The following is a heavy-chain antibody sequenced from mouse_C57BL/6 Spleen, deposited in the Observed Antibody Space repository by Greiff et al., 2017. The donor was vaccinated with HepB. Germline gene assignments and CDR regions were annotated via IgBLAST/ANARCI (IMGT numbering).Heavy chain of an antibody. Sequence: VQLQQSGAELARPGASVKLSCKASGYTFTSYGISWVKQRTGQGLEWVGEIYPRSGNTYYNEKFKGKATLTADKCSSTAYMELRSLTSEDSAVYFCARGALDSSGYDYAMDYWGQGTSVTVSS. V-gene: IGHV1-81*01. CDR1: GYTFTSYG. CDR3: ARGALDSSGYDYAMDY. D-gene: IGHD3-2*02. J-gene: IGHJ4*01. CDR2: IYPRSGNT.